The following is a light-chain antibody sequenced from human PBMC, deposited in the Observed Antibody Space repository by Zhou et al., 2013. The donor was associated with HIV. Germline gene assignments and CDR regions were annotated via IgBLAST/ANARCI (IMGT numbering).Light chain of an antibody. CDR2: QAS. J-gene: IGKJ2*01. Sequence: DIQMTQSPSTLSASVGDRVTIACRASQNIRHWLPGISRNQGKPLNYLIYQASHLDSGVPSRFSGSGSGTEFTLTISGLQPDDFATYYCQYYDYDFYTFGQGTKLEIK. CDR1: QNIRHW. CDR3: QYYDYDFYT. V-gene: IGKV1-5*03.